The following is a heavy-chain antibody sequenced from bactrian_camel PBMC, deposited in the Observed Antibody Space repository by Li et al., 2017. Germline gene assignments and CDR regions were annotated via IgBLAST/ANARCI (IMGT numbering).Heavy chain of an antibody. J-gene: IGHJ4*01. D-gene: IGHD2*01. CDR3: AASFVPISSAGYCYTLDY. CDR1: GFNFRRYS. V-gene: IGHV3S31*01. CDR2: AYLRRFST. Sequence: VQLVESGGGSVQTGQSLRLSCEFSGFNFRRYSMGWFRQAPEKEREGVAVAYLRRFSTYYADSVKGRFTVSQDRGNNTLFLQMDGLKPEDTAMYYCAASFVPISSAGYCYTLDYW.